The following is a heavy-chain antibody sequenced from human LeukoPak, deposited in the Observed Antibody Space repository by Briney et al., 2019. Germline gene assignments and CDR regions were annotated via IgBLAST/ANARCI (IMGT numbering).Heavy chain of an antibody. V-gene: IGHV3-74*01. J-gene: IGHJ4*02. CDR1: GFTFRTYW. CDR2: INSDGTST. CDR3: ATEGPLPGGHDY. Sequence: PGGSLRLSCAASGFTFRTYWVHWVRQAQGKGLVWVSRINSDGTSTNYADFVKGRFTISRDIAKNTVYLQMNSLRDDDTAVYYCATEGPLPGGHDYWGQGTLVTVSS. D-gene: IGHD2-15*01.